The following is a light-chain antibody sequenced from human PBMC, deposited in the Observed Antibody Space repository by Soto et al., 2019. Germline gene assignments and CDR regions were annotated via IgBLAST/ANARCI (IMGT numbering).Light chain of an antibody. CDR2: DNS. J-gene: IGLJ2*01. Sequence: QSVLTQPPSVSGAPGQRVTISCTGNTSNLGAGYVVYWYQQLPGAAPQLVIFDNSNRPSGVSYRFSGSKSGNTASLTISGLQAEDEADYYCSSYTSSSTVVFGGGTKVTVL. CDR3: SSYTSSSTVV. CDR1: TSNLGAGYV. V-gene: IGLV1-40*01.